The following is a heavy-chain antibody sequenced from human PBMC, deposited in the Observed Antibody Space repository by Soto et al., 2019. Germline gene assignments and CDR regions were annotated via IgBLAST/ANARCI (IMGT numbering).Heavy chain of an antibody. J-gene: IGHJ4*02. CDR1: GGSISSGGYY. V-gene: IGHV4-31*03. CDR3: ARVAVAGTRVDY. Sequence: PSETLSLTCTVSGGSISSGGYYWSWIRQHPGTGLEWIGHIYYSGSTYYNTSLKSRVTISVDTSKNQFSLKLSSVTAADTAVYYCARVAVAGTRVDYWGQGTLVTVSS. CDR2: IYYSGST. D-gene: IGHD6-19*01.